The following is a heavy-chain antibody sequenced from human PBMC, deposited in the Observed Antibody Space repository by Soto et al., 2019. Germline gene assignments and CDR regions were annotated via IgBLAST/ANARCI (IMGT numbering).Heavy chain of an antibody. Sequence: AQPRTGEGCGGTESGSRWTRNQQHPGKGLEWIGYIYYTGSTNYNPSLKSRVTISVDTSKNQFSLKLRSVTAADTAVYYCASNGYDYPNWFDPWGQGTLVTVSS. J-gene: IGHJ5*02. CDR3: ASNGYDYPNWFDP. CDR2: IYYTGST. CDR1: GGTESGSR. D-gene: IGHD3-22*01. V-gene: IGHV4-59*02.